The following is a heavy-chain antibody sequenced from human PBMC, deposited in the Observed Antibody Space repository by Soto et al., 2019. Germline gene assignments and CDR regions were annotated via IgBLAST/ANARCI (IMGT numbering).Heavy chain of an antibody. CDR3: ARRQSADYYYYYGMDV. CDR2: IIPIFGTA. J-gene: IGHJ6*02. Sequence: GASVKVSCKASGGTFSRYAISWVRQAPGQGLEWMGGIIPIFGTANYAQKFQGRVTITADKSTSTAYMELSSLRSEDTAVYYCARRQSADYYYYYGMDVWGQGTTVTVSS. D-gene: IGHD2-2*01. CDR1: GGTFSRYA. V-gene: IGHV1-69*06.